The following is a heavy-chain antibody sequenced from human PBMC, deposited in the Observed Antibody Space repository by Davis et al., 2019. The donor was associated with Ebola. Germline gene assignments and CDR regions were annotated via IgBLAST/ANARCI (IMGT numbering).Heavy chain of an antibody. CDR3: ARDLFSAIVGATTIDY. CDR1: GGTFSSYA. Sequence: SVKVSCKASGGTFSSYAISWVRQAPGQGLEWMGRIIPILGIAKYAQKFQGRVTMTRDTSTSTVYMELSSLRSEDTAVYYCARDLFSAIVGATTIDYWGQGTLVTVSS. J-gene: IGHJ4*02. CDR2: IIPILGIA. V-gene: IGHV1-69*04. D-gene: IGHD1-26*01.